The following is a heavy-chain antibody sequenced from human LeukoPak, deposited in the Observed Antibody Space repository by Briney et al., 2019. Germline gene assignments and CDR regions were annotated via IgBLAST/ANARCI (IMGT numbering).Heavy chain of an antibody. V-gene: IGHV1-8*01. D-gene: IGHD6-19*01. J-gene: IGHJ4*02. CDR1: GYTFTSYD. CDR3: ARFAVHRRLAVAGQFGLDY. Sequence: ASVKVSCKASGYTFTSYDINWVRQATGQGLEWMGGMNPHSGNTGYAQKFQGRVTMTRNTSISTVYMELSSLRSGDTAVYYCARFAVHRRLAVAGQFGLDYWGQGTLVTVSS. CDR2: MNPHSGNT.